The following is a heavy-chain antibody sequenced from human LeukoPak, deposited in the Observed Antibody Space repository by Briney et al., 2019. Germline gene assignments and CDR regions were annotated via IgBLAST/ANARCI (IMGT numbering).Heavy chain of an antibody. D-gene: IGHD5-12*01. CDR1: GFTFSSYW. Sequence: PGGSLRLSCAASGFTFSSYWMSWVRQAPGKGLEWVANIKQDGSEKYYVDSVKGRFTISRDNAKNSLYLQMNSLRAEDTAVYYCARDSYSGYSDVDYWGQGTLVTVSS. V-gene: IGHV3-7*01. CDR3: ARDSYSGYSDVDY. J-gene: IGHJ4*02. CDR2: IKQDGSEK.